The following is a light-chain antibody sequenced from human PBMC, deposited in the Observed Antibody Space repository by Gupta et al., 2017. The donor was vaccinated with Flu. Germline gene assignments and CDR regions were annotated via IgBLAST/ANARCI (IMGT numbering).Light chain of an antibody. CDR3: QSADSSGTSWV. J-gene: IGLJ3*02. CDR2: KDS. CDR1: ALPKQY. Sequence: SSELTQLPSVPVSPGQTARITCSGDALPKQYAYWSQQKPGQAPVLVIYKDSERPSGIPERFSGSSSGTTVTLTISGVQAEDEADYYCQSADSSGTSWVFGGGTKLTVL. V-gene: IGLV3-25*02.